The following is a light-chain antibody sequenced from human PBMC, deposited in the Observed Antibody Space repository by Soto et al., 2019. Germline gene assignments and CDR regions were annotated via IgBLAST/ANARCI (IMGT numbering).Light chain of an antibody. CDR1: QSISSY. CDR2: AAS. Sequence: DSQITQAPSSLSASLGDRVTITCRASQSISSYLNCYQQKPGKAPKLLIYAASSLQSGVPSRFSGSGSGTDFTLTISSLQPEDFGTYYCQQYNSYSLFGPGTKVDIK. V-gene: IGKV1-39*01. CDR3: QQYNSYSL. J-gene: IGKJ3*01.